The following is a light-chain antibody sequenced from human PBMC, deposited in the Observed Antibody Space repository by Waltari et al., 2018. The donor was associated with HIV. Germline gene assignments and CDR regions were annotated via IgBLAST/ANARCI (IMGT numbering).Light chain of an antibody. V-gene: IGLV1-47*01. CDR2: RNN. J-gene: IGLJ2*01. CDR1: SSNIGSNY. CDR3: AAWGNSLSLL. Sequence: QSVLTQPPSASGTPGQRVTISCSGSSSNIGSNYVYWYQQLPGTAPKLLLYRNNQRPSGIPDRFAGSKSGSSASLAISGLRSEDEADYYCAAWGNSLSLLFGGGTKLTVL.